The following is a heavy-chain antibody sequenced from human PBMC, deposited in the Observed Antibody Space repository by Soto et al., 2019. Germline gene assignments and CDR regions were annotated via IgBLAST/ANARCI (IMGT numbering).Heavy chain of an antibody. CDR3: AREMWTRSGPQNFFDY. CDR2: ISHSSGYT. J-gene: IGHJ4*02. Sequence: ASVKVACKASGYSVTTYGFGWVRPVPGQGLEWMGYISHSSGYTTYAPNLQDRVIMTTDSSTTTVCMELRSLRSDDTAVYYCAREMWTRSGPQNFFDYWGQGALVTVSS. D-gene: IGHD6-25*01. CDR1: GYSVTTYG. V-gene: IGHV1-18*01.